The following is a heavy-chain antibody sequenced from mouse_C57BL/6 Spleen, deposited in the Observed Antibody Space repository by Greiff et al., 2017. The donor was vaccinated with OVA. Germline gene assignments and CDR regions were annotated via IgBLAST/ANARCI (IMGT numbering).Heavy chain of an antibody. CDR1: GYTFTNYW. J-gene: IGHJ1*03. D-gene: IGHD1-1*01. Sequence: QVQLKESGAELVRPGTSVKMSCKASGYTFTNYWIGWAKQRPGHGLEWIGDIYPGGGYTNYNEKFKGKATLTADKSSSTAYMQFSSLTSEDSAIYYCARDGSSYGYFDVWGTGTTVTVSS. CDR3: ARDGSSYGYFDV. V-gene: IGHV1-63*01. CDR2: IYPGGGYT.